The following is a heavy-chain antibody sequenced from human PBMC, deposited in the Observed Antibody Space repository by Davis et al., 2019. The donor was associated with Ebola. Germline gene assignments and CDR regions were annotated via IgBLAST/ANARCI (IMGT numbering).Heavy chain of an antibody. CDR3: IRSHWGLDY. D-gene: IGHD7-27*01. V-gene: IGHV3-15*01. Sequence: PGGSLRLSCAAAGFSFPGAWMSWVRQAPGKGLEWVGRIKTNDDGGTTDYAAPVTGRFIISRDDSINTLYLQLNSLKIEDTAVYYCIRSHWGLDYWGQGTLVTVSS. CDR2: IKTNDDGGTT. CDR1: GFSFPGAW. J-gene: IGHJ4*02.